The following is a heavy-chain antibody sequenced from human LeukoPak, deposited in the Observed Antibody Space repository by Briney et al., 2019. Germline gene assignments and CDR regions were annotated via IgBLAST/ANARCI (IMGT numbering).Heavy chain of an antibody. CDR3: ARAIGYCSSSSCYLGYYYYGMDV. J-gene: IGHJ6*02. V-gene: IGHV4-30-4*01. D-gene: IGHD2-2*01. CDR2: IYYSGST. Sequence: PSQTLSLTCTVSGGSISSGDYYWSWIRQPPGKGLEWIEFIYYSGSTYYNPSLKSRVTISVDTSKNQFSLKLSSVTAADTAVYYCARAIGYCSSSSCYLGYYYYGMDVWGQGTTVTVSS. CDR1: GGSISSGDYY.